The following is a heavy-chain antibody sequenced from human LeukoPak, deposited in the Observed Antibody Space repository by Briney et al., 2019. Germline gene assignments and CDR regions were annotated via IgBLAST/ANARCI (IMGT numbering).Heavy chain of an antibody. D-gene: IGHD4-17*01. CDR2: ISSSSSTI. CDR3: ASLTFTTVTTVSVDY. Sequence: GGSLRLSCAASGFTVSSNYMSWVRQAPGKGPEWVSYISSSSSTIYYADSVKGRFTISRDNAKNSLYLQMNSLRDEDTAVYYCASLTFTTVTTVSVDYWGQGTLVTVSS. J-gene: IGHJ4*02. CDR1: GFTVSSNY. V-gene: IGHV3-48*02.